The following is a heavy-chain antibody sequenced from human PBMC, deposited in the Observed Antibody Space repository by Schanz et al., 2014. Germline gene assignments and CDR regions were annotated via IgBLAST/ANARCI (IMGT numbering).Heavy chain of an antibody. J-gene: IGHJ6*02. D-gene: IGHD2-15*01. CDR1: GFTFSSYA. CDR3: AKGMGYCSGGTCYDYYYYGLDV. CDR2: ISGSGGST. Sequence: EVQLVESGGGLVQPGRSLRLSCTASGFTFSSYAMSWVRQAPGKGLEWVSGISGSGGSTYYADSVKGRFTISRDNSENTLYLQMNSLSADDTAVFYCAKGMGYCSGGTCYDYYYYGLDVWGQGTTVTVSS. V-gene: IGHV3-23*04.